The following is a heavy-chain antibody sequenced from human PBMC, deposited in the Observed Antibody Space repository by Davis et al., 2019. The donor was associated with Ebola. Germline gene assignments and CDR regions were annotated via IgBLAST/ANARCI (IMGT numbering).Heavy chain of an antibody. V-gene: IGHV4-34*01. D-gene: IGHD6-19*01. J-gene: IGHJ4*02. CDR1: GGSFSGYY. Sequence: MPSETLSLTCAVYGGSFSGYYWSWIRQPPGKGLEWIGEINHSGSTNYNPSLKSRVTISVDTSKNQFSLKLSSVTAADTAVYYCARGGVYSSGWYGQFDYWGQGTLVTVSS. CDR2: INHSGST. CDR3: ARGGVYSSGWYGQFDY.